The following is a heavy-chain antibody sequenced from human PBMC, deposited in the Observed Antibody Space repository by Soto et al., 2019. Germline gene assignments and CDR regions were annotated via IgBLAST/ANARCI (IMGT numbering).Heavy chain of an antibody. CDR1: GGSVSSGSYY. CDR2: IYYSGST. Sequence: QVQLQESGPGLVKPSETLSLTCTVSGGSVSSGSYYWSWIRQPPGKGLEWIGYIYYSGSTNYNPSLKSRVTIAVDTSKNQSSLKLSSVTAADTAVYYCARDTTVTTTWGQGTLVTVSS. V-gene: IGHV4-61*01. D-gene: IGHD4-17*01. CDR3: ARDTTVTTT. J-gene: IGHJ4*02.